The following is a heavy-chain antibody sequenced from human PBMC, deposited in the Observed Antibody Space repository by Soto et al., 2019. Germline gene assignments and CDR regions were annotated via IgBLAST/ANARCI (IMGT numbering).Heavy chain of an antibody. CDR3: ASLVYCSSTSCPYGMDV. Sequence: GESLKISCKGSGYSFTSYWISCVRQMPGKGLGWMGMIDPSDSYTHYSPSFQGHVTISADKSIITAYLQWSSLKASDTAMYYCASLVYCSSTSCPYGMDVWGQGTMVTVSS. D-gene: IGHD2-2*01. CDR2: IDPSDSYT. V-gene: IGHV5-10-1*01. J-gene: IGHJ6*02. CDR1: GYSFTSYW.